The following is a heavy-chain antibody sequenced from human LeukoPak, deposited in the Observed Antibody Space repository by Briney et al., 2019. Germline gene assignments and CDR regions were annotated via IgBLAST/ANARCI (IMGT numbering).Heavy chain of an antibody. V-gene: IGHV1-46*01. J-gene: IGHJ6*02. Sequence: ASVKVSCKASGYTFTSYYMHWVRQAPGQGLEWMGIINPSGGSTSYAQKFQGRVTMTRDTSTSTVYMELSSLRSEDTAVYYCARARYCSSTSCYKGAVDYYYYGMDVWGQGTTVTVSS. D-gene: IGHD2-2*02. CDR1: GYTFTSYY. CDR3: ARARYCSSTSCYKGAVDYYYYGMDV. CDR2: INPSGGST.